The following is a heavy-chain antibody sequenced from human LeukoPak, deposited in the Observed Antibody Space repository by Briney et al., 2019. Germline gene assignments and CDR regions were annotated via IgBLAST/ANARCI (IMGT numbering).Heavy chain of an antibody. D-gene: IGHD2-2*03. V-gene: IGHV4-59*01. CDR1: GRSISSYY. CDR2: TYYSGST. J-gene: IGHJ5*02. Sequence: SETLSLTCTVSGRSISSYYWSWIRHPPGKGLEWIGYTYYSGSTNYNPSLKSRVTISVDTSNNQFSLKLSSVTAADTAVYYCARVDSFKWFDPWGQGTLVTVSA. CDR3: ARVDSFKWFDP.